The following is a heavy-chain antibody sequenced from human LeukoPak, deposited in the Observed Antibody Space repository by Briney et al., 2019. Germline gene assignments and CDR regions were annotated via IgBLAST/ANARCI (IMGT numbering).Heavy chain of an antibody. V-gene: IGHV4-30-2*01. CDR1: GGSISSGGYS. Sequence: SETLSLTCAVTGGSISSGGYSWSWIRQPPGKGLEWIGYIYHSGSTYYNPSLKSRVTISVDRSKNQFSLELSSVTAADTAVYYCARGYEGNYYYYYGMDVWGKGTTVTVSS. D-gene: IGHD1-1*01. CDR2: IYHSGST. J-gene: IGHJ6*04. CDR3: ARGYEGNYYYYYGMDV.